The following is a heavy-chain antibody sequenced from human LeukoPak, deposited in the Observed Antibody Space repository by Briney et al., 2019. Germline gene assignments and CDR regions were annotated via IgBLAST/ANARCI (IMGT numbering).Heavy chain of an antibody. CDR3: AKDIAVAGIPLTY. Sequence: PGGSLRLSCAASGFTFSSYAMSWVRQAPGKGLEWVSAISGSGGSTYYADSVKGRFTISRDNSKNTLYLQTNSLRAEDTAVYYCAKDIAVAGIPLTYWGQGTLVTVSS. J-gene: IGHJ4*02. CDR1: GFTFSSYA. CDR2: ISGSGGST. D-gene: IGHD6-19*01. V-gene: IGHV3-23*01.